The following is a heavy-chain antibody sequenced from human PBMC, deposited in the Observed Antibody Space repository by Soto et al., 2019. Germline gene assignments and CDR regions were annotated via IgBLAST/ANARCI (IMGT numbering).Heavy chain of an antibody. D-gene: IGHD3-22*01. Sequence: QVQLVESGGGLVKPGGSLRLSCAASGFTFSDSYMSWIRQAPGKGLEWVSHISSSGSTIYYADSVKGRFTNSRDNAKNSLYLQMNSLRAEDTAVYYCARQKAWTGEWLSLYAPGMDVWGQGTTVTVSS. CDR2: ISSSGSTI. CDR3: ARQKAWTGEWLSLYAPGMDV. V-gene: IGHV3-11*01. CDR1: GFTFSDSY. J-gene: IGHJ6*02.